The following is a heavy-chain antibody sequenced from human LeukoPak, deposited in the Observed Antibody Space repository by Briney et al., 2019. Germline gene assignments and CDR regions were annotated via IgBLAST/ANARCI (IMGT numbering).Heavy chain of an antibody. CDR3: ATLGPRLADLSFDH. D-gene: IGHD3-16*02. CDR1: GASLSNAGFY. Sequence: SETLSLTCTVSGASLSNAGFYWSWVRHRPGKGLDWIGYIFHSGTAYYDSSLKSRLTISIDASKQQFSMSLTSVTAADTAVYYCATLGPRLADLSFDHWGHGILVTVSS. J-gene: IGHJ4*01. CDR2: IFHSGTA. V-gene: IGHV4-31*03.